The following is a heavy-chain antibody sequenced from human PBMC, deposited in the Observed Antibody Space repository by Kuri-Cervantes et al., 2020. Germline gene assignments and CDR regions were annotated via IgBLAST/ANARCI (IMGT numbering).Heavy chain of an antibody. CDR3: ARAKIDDGYNLGAFDI. CDR1: GFTFSSYG. V-gene: IGHV3-30*03. Sequence: GESLKISCAASGFTFSSYGMHWVRQAPGKGLEWVAVISYDGSNKHYADSVKGRFTISRENAKNSLYLQMNSLRAGDTAVYYCARAKIDDGYNLGAFDIWGQGTMVTVSS. D-gene: IGHD5-24*01. CDR2: ISYDGSNK. J-gene: IGHJ3*02.